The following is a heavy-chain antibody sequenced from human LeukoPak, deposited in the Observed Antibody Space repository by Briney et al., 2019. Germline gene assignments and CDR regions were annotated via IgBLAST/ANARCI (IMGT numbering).Heavy chain of an antibody. CDR1: GYSIGSGYY. J-gene: IGHJ5*02. CDR3: ARGRGISSNNWFDP. V-gene: IGHV4-34*01. D-gene: IGHD3-3*02. Sequence: SETLSLTCTVSGYSIGSGYYWNWIRQPPGKGLEWIGEINHSGSTNYNPSLKSRVTISVDTSKNQFSLKLSSVTAADTAVYYCARGRGISSNNWFDPWGQGTLVTVSS. CDR2: INHSGST.